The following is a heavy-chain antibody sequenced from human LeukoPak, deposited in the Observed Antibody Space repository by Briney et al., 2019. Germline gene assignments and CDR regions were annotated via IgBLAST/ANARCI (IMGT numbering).Heavy chain of an antibody. Sequence: GGSLRLSCAASGFTFSSYWMSWVHQAPGKGLEWVANIKQDGSEKYYVDSVKGRFTISRDNAKNSLYLQMNSLRAEDTAVYYCATDRYSSSWYYPEYYFDYWGQGTLVTVSS. CDR3: ATDRYSSSWYYPEYYFDY. CDR1: GFTFSSYW. D-gene: IGHD6-13*01. V-gene: IGHV3-7*01. J-gene: IGHJ4*02. CDR2: IKQDGSEK.